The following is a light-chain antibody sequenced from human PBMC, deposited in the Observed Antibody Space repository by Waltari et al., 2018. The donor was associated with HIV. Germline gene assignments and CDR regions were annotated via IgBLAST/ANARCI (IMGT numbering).Light chain of an antibody. CDR1: SSDVGSYNL. CDR2: EVN. V-gene: IGLV2-23*02. Sequence: QSALTQPASVSGSPGQSITISCTGTSSDVGSYNLVSCYQQQPGKAPKLMIYEVNKRPAGCSNRSSGSKSGNTASLTISGLQAEDEADYYCCSYAGSPYVFGTGTKVTVL. J-gene: IGLJ1*01. CDR3: CSYAGSPYV.